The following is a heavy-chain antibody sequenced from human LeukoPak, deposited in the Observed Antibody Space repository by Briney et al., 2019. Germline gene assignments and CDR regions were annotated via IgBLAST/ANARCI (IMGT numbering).Heavy chain of an antibody. CDR2: IKQDGSEK. Sequence: GGSLRLSCAASGFTFSSYWMSWVRQAPGKGLEWVANIKQDGSEKYYVDSVKGRFTISRDNAKNSLYLQMNSLRAEDTAVYYCARDYSSGWYVDAFDIWGQGTMVTVSS. D-gene: IGHD6-19*01. J-gene: IGHJ3*02. CDR1: GFTFSSYW. CDR3: ARDYSSGWYVDAFDI. V-gene: IGHV3-7*01.